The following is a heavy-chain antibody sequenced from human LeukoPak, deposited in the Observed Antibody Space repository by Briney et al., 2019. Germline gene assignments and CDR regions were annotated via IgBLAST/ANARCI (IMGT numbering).Heavy chain of an antibody. V-gene: IGHV1-18*01. CDR2: ISTYNGNT. CDR3: ARIGCSSTVCYGNSVDP. CDR1: GYTFTNYG. J-gene: IGHJ5*02. Sequence: ASVKVSCKASGYTFTNYGLNWVRQAPGRGLEWMGWISTYNGNTHYAQNFQGRVTMTTDTSTSTAYMELRSLTSDDTAMYYCARIGCSSTVCYGNSVDPWGQGTLVTVSS. D-gene: IGHD2-2*01.